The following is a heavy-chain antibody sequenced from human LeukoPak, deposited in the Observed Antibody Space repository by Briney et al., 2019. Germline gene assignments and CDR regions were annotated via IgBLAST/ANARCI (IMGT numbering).Heavy chain of an antibody. CDR1: GGSISSSSYS. D-gene: IGHD3-10*01. V-gene: IGHV4-39*01. J-gene: IGHJ4*02. CDR3: ARQRVRYYGSEKRDY. Sequence: SETLSLTCTVSGGSISSSSYSWGWIRQPPGKGLEWIGSIDYSGSTYYNPSLKSRVTISVDTSKNQFSLKLSSVTAADTAVYYCARQRVRYYGSEKRDYWGQGTLVTVSS. CDR2: IDYSGST.